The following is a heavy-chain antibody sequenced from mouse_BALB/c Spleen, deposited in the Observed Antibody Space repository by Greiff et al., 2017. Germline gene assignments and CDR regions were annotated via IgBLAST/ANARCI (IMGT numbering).Heavy chain of an antibody. J-gene: IGHJ3*01. Sequence: VMLVESGPGLVAPSQSLSITCTVSGFSLTGYGVNWVRQPPGKGLEWLGMIWGDGSTDYNSALKSRLSISKDNSKSQVFLKMNSLQTDDTARYYCARDWGYDGYPFAYWGQGTLVTVSA. D-gene: IGHD2-3*01. CDR2: IWGDGST. CDR3: ARDWGYDGYPFAY. V-gene: IGHV2-6-7*01. CDR1: GFSLTGYG.